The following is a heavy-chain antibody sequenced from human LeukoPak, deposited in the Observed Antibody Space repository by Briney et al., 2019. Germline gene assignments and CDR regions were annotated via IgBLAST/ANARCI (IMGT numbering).Heavy chain of an antibody. CDR1: GGSFSGYY. J-gene: IGHJ4*02. V-gene: IGHV4-31*11. CDR2: IYYSGST. CDR3: ARGRGYTYFDY. Sequence: PSETLSLTCAVYGGSFSGYYWSWIRQHPGKGLEWIGYIYYSGSTYYNPSLKSRVTISVDTSKNQFSLKLSSVTAADTAVYYCARGRGYTYFDYWGQGTLVTVSS. D-gene: IGHD5-18*01.